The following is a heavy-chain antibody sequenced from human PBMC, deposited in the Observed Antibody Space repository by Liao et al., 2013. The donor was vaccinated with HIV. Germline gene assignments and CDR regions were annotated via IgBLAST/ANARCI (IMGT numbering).Heavy chain of an antibody. V-gene: IGHV4-4*07. Sequence: QVQLQESGPGLVKPSETLSLTCTVSGTSISGYYWTWIRQPAGKGLEYIGRVSASGSTNYKPSLKSRVTMSVDTSKNQFSLNLNSVTAADTAIYYCARGGISLDYWGQGTLVSVSS. CDR2: VSASGST. J-gene: IGHJ4*02. CDR1: GTSISGYY. CDR3: ARGGISLDY.